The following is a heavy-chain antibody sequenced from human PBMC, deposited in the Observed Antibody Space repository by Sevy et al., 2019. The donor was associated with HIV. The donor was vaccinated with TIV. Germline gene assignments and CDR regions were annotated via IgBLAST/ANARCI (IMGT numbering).Heavy chain of an antibody. V-gene: IGHV1-24*01. J-gene: IGHJ4*02. CDR3: AGTKDYYDNSGDPFNY. D-gene: IGHD3-22*01. CDR2: YDPEDAET. CDR1: GKTLTALA. Sequence: VSVKVSCKVSGKTLTALAIHWVRQAPGKGLEWMATYDPEDAETYYAQRFQGRVTMTEDTSTDTAYMEMSSLGSEDTAVFYCAGTKDYYDNSGDPFNYWGQGTLVTVSS.